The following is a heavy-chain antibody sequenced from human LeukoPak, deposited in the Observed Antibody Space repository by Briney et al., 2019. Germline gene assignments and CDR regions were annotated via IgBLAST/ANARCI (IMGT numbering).Heavy chain of an antibody. CDR3: AKDLTGTSTYYFDY. D-gene: IGHD1-20*01. CDR2: IWYDGSNK. V-gene: IGHV3-33*06. CDR1: GFTFSSYG. J-gene: IGHJ4*02. Sequence: GSLRLSCAASGFTFSSYGMHWVRQAPGKGLEWVAVIWYDGSNKYYADSVKGRFTISRDNSKNTLYLQMNSLRAEDTAVYYCAKDLTGTSTYYFDYWGQGTLVTVSS.